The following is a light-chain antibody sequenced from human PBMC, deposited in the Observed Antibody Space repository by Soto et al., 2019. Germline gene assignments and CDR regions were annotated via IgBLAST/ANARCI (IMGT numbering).Light chain of an antibody. CDR2: EAS. CDR3: QQYGSSPPT. J-gene: IGKJ1*01. V-gene: IGKV3-20*01. Sequence: EIVLTQSPGTLSLSPGERATLSCRASRSVTTFLAWYQQRPGQAPRLLISEASNRAAGIPARFSGSGSGTDFTLTINRLEPEDFALYYCQQYGSSPPTFGQGTKVDIK. CDR1: RSVTTF.